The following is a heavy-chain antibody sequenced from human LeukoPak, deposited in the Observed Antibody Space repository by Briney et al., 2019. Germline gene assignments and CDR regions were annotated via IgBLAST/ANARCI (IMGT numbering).Heavy chain of an antibody. V-gene: IGHV3-49*04. CDR3: TRDSEFTPFWYMDV. Sequence: GGSLRLSCAASGYTVSSNYMSWVRQAPGKGLEWVGFIRSKAYGGITEYAASVKGRFTISRDDSKSIAYLQMNSLKTEETAVYYCTRDSEFTPFWYMDVWGKGTTVTLSS. J-gene: IGHJ6*03. CDR2: IRSKAYGGIT. CDR1: GYTVSSNY. D-gene: IGHD3-10*01.